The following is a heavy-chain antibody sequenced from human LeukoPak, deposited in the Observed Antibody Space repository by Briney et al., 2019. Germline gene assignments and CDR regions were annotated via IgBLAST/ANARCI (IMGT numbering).Heavy chain of an antibody. Sequence: SETLSLTCAVYGGSFSGSYWSWIRQSPGEGLEWVGEIIHSGSTTYNPSLKSRVTISIDTSKNQFSLKLSSVTAADTAVYYCARGGGDWNDAYQNAFDIWDQGTMGTVSS. D-gene: IGHD1-1*01. V-gene: IGHV4-34*01. CDR3: ARGGGDWNDAYQNAFDI. CDR1: GGSFSGSY. J-gene: IGHJ3*02. CDR2: IIHSGST.